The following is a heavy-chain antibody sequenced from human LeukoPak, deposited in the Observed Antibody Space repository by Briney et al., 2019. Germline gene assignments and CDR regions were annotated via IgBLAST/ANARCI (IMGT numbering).Heavy chain of an antibody. CDR1: GYSFTSHG. Sequence: WASVKVSCKASGYSFTSHGISWVRQAPGQGPEWMGWISTHSGGTNYAQNFQGRVTMTTDTSTSTAYMELRSLRSDDMAVYYCARGLTFCGGDCYTNFDLWGQGTLVTVSS. D-gene: IGHD2-21*02. CDR2: ISTHSGGT. J-gene: IGHJ4*02. CDR3: ARGLTFCGGDCYTNFDL. V-gene: IGHV1-18*03.